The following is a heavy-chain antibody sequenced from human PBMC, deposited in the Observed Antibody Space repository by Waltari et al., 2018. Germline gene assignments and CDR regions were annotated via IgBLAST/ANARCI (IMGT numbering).Heavy chain of an antibody. D-gene: IGHD3-10*01. V-gene: IGHV4-34*01. Sequence: QVQLQQWGAGLLKPSETLSLTCAVYGGSFSGYYWSWIRQPPGKGLEWIGEINHSGSTNYNPTLKTGVTIEAATSKIRISRKLSSVAAADTAVYYWARAPRSGSPNEPFDPWGQGTLVTVSS. J-gene: IGHJ5*02. CDR3: ARAPRSGSPNEPFDP. CDR2: INHSGST. CDR1: GGSFSGYY.